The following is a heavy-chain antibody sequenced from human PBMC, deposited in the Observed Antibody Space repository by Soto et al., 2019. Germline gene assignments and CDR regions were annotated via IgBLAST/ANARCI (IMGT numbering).Heavy chain of an antibody. Sequence: VESGGDVVQPGTSLRLSCAASGFGFGSFGMHWVRQAPGQGLEWLAFISRDGLNTFYADSVRGRFTLSRDYSKSTMYLQMSALRDEDTALYYGARGNLSFDVESWGRGTLVTVSS. J-gene: IGHJ4*02. V-gene: IGHV3-30*03. CDR1: GFGFGSFG. CDR3: ARGNLSFDVES. CDR2: ISRDGLNT. D-gene: IGHD2-15*01.